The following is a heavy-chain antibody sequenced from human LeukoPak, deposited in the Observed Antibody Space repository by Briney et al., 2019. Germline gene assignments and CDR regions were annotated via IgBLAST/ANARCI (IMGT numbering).Heavy chain of an antibody. CDR3: ARQIRVVDTAMADLYYFDY. CDR1: GGSISSYY. J-gene: IGHJ4*02. D-gene: IGHD5-18*01. CDR2: LYYSGST. V-gene: IGHV4-59*08. Sequence: SETLSLTCTVSGGSISSYYWSWIRQPPGKGLELIGYLYYSGSTNYNPSLKSRVTISVDTSKNQFSLKLSSVTAADTAVYYCARQIRVVDTAMADLYYFDYWAREPWSPSPQ.